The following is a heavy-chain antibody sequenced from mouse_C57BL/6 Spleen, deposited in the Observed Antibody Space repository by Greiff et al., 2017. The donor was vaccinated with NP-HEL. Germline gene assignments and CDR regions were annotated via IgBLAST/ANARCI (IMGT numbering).Heavy chain of an antibody. J-gene: IGHJ2*01. D-gene: IGHD1-1*01. V-gene: IGHV1-7*01. CDR2: INPSSGYT. CDR3: ARSPITTVDFDY. CDR1: GYTFTEYT. Sequence: VQLQQSGAELVKPGASVKLSCKASGYTFTEYTIHWVKQRSGQGLEWIGYINPSSGYTKYNQKFKDKATLTADKSSSTAYMQLSSLTYEDSAVYYCARSPITTVDFDYWGQGTTLTVSS.